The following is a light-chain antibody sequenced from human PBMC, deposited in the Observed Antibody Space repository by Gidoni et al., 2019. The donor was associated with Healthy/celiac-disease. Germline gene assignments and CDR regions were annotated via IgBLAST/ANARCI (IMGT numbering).Light chain of an antibody. CDR3: NSRDSSGNHLGGV. CDR2: GKN. J-gene: IGLJ1*01. CDR1: SLRSYH. Sequence: SSELTQDPAVSVALGHTVRITCQGDSLRSYHASWYQQKPGQAPVLVIYGKNNRPSGIPDRFSGSSSGNTASLTITGAQAEDEADYYCNSRDSSGNHLGGVFGTGTKVTVL. V-gene: IGLV3-19*01.